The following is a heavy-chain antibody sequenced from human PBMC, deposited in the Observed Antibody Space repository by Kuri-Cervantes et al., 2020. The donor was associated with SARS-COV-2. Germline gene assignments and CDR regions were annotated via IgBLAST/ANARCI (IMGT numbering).Heavy chain of an antibody. CDR3: AGGIAAAGTVSSYGMDV. D-gene: IGHD6-13*01. CDR1: GFTFSSYA. CDR2: ISYDGSNK. J-gene: IGHJ6*02. V-gene: IGHV3-30-3*01. Sequence: GESLKISCAASGFTFSSYAMHWVRQAPGKGLEWVAVISYDGSNKYYADSVKGRFTISRDNSKNTLYLQMNSLRAEDTAVYYCAGGIAAAGTVSSYGMDVWGQGTRSPSP.